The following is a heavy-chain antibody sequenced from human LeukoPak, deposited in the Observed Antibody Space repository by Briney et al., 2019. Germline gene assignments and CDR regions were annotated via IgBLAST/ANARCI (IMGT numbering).Heavy chain of an antibody. CDR2: IYPGDSDT. CDR3: ARHSYDSSGPPSRFDY. D-gene: IGHD3-22*01. V-gene: IGHV5-51*01. CDR1: GYRFTSYW. Sequence: GESLKISFKGSGYRFTSYWIGWVRPMPGKGLEWMGIIYPGDSDTRYSPSFQGQVTISADKSISTAYLQWSSLKASDTAMYYCARHSYDSSGPPSRFDYWGQGTLVTVSS. J-gene: IGHJ4*02.